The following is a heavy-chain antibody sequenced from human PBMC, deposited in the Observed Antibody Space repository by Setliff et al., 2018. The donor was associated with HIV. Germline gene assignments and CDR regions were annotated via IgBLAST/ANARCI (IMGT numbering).Heavy chain of an antibody. CDR1: GGSISSGSYY. J-gene: IGHJ3*02. D-gene: IGHD2-21*02. Sequence: SESLSLTCTVSGGSISSGSYYWSWIRQPAGKGLEWIGEITHSGNTYYMPSLQSRVTISVDMSKNQFSLNLNSVTAADTAVYYCARGQGCGGGCHYAFEMWGQGTMVTVSS. CDR3: ARGQGCGGGCHYAFEM. V-gene: IGHV4-61*09. CDR2: ITHSGNT.